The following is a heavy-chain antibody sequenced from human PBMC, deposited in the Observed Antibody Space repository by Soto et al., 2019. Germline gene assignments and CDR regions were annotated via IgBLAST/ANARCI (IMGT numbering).Heavy chain of an antibody. Sequence: SVKVSCKASGGTFSSYTISWVRQAPGQGLEWMGRIIPILGIANYAQKFQGRVTITADKSTSTAYMELSSLRSEDTAVYYCARDPRESAAGIPPAFDIWGQGTMVTGSS. J-gene: IGHJ3*02. CDR1: GGTFSSYT. CDR3: ARDPRESAAGIPPAFDI. CDR2: IIPILGIA. D-gene: IGHD6-13*01. V-gene: IGHV1-69*04.